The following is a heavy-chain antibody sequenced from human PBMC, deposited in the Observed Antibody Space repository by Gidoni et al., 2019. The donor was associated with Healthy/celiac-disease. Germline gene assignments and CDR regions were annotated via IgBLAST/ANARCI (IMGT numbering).Heavy chain of an antibody. V-gene: IGHV4-39*01. Sequence: QQQLQESGPRLVKPSENLSLTCTVSDGSISSSSYYWGWIRQPPGKGLEWIGSIYSSGSTYYNPSLKSRVTISVDTSKNQFSLKLSSVTAADTAVYYCARQGSGPSYYYGMDVWGQGTTVTVSS. CDR3: ARQGSGPSYYYGMDV. J-gene: IGHJ6*02. CDR1: DGSISSSSYY. D-gene: IGHD2-15*01. CDR2: IYSSGST.